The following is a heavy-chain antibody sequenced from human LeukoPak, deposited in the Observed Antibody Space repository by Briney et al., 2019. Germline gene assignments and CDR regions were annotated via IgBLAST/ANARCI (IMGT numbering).Heavy chain of an antibody. CDR1: GYSFTSYX. D-gene: IGHD6-19*01. CDR2: IFPGASDS. CDR3: ARPYSSXWPYXXXY. Sequence: ISCXXSGYSFTSYXXGWGRQMPGXGVEWGGIIFPGASDSRYTPSLQGLVTISPHTSISTPYLQWSSRKAADTAMYFCARPYSSXWPYXXXYWG. J-gene: IGHJ4*01. V-gene: IGHV5-51*01.